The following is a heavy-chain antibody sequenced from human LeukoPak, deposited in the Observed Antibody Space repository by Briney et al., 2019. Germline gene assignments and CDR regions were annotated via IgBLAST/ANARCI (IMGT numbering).Heavy chain of an antibody. CDR3: ARGAMVRGVIMGPFDY. Sequence: GGSLRLSCAASGFTFSSYSMNWVRQAPGKGLEWVSSISSSSSYIYYADSVKGRFTISRDNAKNSLYLEMNSLRAEDTAVYYCARGAMVRGVIMGPFDYWGQGTLVTVSS. CDR2: ISSSSSYI. CDR1: GFTFSSYS. D-gene: IGHD3-10*01. J-gene: IGHJ4*02. V-gene: IGHV3-21*01.